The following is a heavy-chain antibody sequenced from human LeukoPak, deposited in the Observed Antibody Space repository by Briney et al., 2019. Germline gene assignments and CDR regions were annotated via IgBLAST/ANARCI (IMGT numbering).Heavy chain of an antibody. CDR1: GYTFTNYY. D-gene: IGHD5-12*01. V-gene: IGHV1-2*02. J-gene: IGHJ3*02. CDR3: ARAVLFHRTGNSAYADAFDI. Sequence: ASVKFPCKASGYTFTNYYMHWVRQAPGHPLESLGWINPTSGDTNYAQKFQGRVTMTRDTSISTAYMDLSRLRFDDTAVYYCARAVLFHRTGNSAYADAFDIWGQGTMVTVSP. CDR2: INPTSGDT.